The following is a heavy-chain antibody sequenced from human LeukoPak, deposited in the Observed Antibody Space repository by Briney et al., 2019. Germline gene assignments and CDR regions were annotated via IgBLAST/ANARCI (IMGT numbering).Heavy chain of an antibody. Sequence: SETLSLTCTVSGGSISSYYWSWIRQPPGKGLEWIGYIYYSGSINYNPSLKSRVTISVDTSKNQFSLKLSSVTAADTAVYYCARDNDGSRMDVWGQGTTVTVSS. J-gene: IGHJ6*02. V-gene: IGHV4-59*01. CDR2: IYYSGSI. CDR1: GGSISSYY. CDR3: ARDNDGSRMDV. D-gene: IGHD3-10*01.